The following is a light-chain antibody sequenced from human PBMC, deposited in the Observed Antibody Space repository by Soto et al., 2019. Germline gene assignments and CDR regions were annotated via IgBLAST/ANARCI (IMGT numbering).Light chain of an antibody. Sequence: QSALTQPASVSGSPGQSITISCTGTSSDVGSYNYVSWYQQYPGKAPKLMIYDVSNRPSGVSYRFSGSKSGNTASLTISGLQAEDEADYYPQSYTTSPNHVVFGGGTKLTVL. V-gene: IGLV2-14*01. CDR1: SSDVGSYNY. J-gene: IGLJ2*01. CDR2: DVS. CDR3: QSYTTSPNHVV.